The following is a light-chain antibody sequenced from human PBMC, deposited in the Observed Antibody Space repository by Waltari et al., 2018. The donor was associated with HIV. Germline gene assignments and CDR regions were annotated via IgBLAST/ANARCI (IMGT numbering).Light chain of an antibody. CDR3: AAWDDSLNAYV. Sequence: QSVLTQPPSASGTHGQRVVISCSGSDSNIGSNTIKRFQQLPGSAPKVLVYRDDHRPSGVPDRFSGSKSGTSASLAISGVQSEDEADYYCAAWDDSLNAYVFGSGTKVTVL. CDR1: DSNIGSNT. V-gene: IGLV1-44*01. CDR2: RDD. J-gene: IGLJ1*01.